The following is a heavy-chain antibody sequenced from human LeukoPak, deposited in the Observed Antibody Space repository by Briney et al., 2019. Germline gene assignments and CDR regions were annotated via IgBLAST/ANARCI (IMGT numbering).Heavy chain of an antibody. CDR3: ASSSHGDYEYYFDY. CDR2: ISAYNGNT. V-gene: IGHV1-18*01. D-gene: IGHD4-17*01. Sequence: ASVKVSCKASGYTFTSYGIGWVRQAPGQGLEWMGWISAYNGNTNYAQKLQGRVTMTTDTSTSTAYMELRSLRSDDTAVYYCASSSHGDYEYYFDYWGQGTLVTVSS. CDR1: GYTFTSYG. J-gene: IGHJ4*02.